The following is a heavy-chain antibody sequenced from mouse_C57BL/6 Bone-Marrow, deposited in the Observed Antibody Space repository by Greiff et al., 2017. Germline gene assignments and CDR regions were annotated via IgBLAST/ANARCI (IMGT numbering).Heavy chain of an antibody. J-gene: IGHJ4*01. V-gene: IGHV1-15*01. CDR2: IDPETGGT. Sequence: VQLQQSGAELVRPGASVTLSCKASGYTFTDYEMHWVKQTPVHGLEWIGAIDPETGGTAYNQKFKGKAILTADKSSSPAYMELRSLTSEDSAVXYCHYYGSSPYAMDYWGKGTSVTVSS. CDR1: GYTFTDYE. CDR3: HYYGSSPYAMDY. D-gene: IGHD1-1*01.